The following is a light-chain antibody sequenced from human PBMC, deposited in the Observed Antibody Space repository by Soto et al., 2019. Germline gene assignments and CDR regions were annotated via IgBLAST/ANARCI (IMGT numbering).Light chain of an antibody. CDR1: SSDVGGYNF. V-gene: IGLV2-14*01. CDR2: EVS. J-gene: IGLJ2*01. Sequence: QSALTQPASVSGSPGQSIAISCTGTSSDVGGYNFVSWYQQHPGKAPKLMIYEVSNRPSGVSNRFSGSKSVNTAFLTISGLQAEDEADYYCTSYTSTSNIVAFGGGTKLTVL. CDR3: TSYTSTSNIVA.